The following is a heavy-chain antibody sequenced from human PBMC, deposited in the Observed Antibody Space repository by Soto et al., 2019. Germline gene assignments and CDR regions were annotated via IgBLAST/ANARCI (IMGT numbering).Heavy chain of an antibody. CDR3: ARGSDGSGSYSQFYYYYYMDV. Sequence: ALLKVSCKSSGYTFTSYGINCVRQATGQGLEWMGWMNPNSGNTGYAQKFQGRVTMTRNTSISTAYMELSSLRSEDTAVYYCARGSDGSGSYSQFYYYYYMDVWGKGTTVTVSS. D-gene: IGHD3-10*01. J-gene: IGHJ6*03. V-gene: IGHV1-8*01. CDR1: GYTFTSYG. CDR2: MNPNSGNT.